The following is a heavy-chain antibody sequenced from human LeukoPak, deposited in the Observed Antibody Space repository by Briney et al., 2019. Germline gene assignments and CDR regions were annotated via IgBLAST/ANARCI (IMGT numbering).Heavy chain of an antibody. CDR2: IDTDGSST. Sequence: GGSLRLSCAASGFTFSSCWMQWVRQAPGKGLVWVSRIDTDGSSTSYADSVKGRFTISRDNAKNTLYLQMNSLRAEDTAVYYCVRSAGYGLGVWGQGTTVTVSS. V-gene: IGHV3-74*01. J-gene: IGHJ6*02. CDR1: GFTFSSCW. CDR3: VRSAGYGLGV.